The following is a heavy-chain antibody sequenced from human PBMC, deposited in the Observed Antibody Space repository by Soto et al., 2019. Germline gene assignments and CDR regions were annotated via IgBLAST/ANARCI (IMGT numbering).Heavy chain of an antibody. CDR3: ARSTTVVTYSYYYYGMDV. CDR1: GYTFTSYD. D-gene: IGHD4-17*01. Sequence: GASVKVSCKASGYTFTSYDMHWVRQAPGQGLEWMGIINPSGGSTSYAQKFQGRVTMTRDTSTSTVYMELSSLRSEDTAVYYCARSTTVVTYSYYYYGMDVWGQGTTVTVSS. CDR2: INPSGGST. V-gene: IGHV1-46*01. J-gene: IGHJ6*02.